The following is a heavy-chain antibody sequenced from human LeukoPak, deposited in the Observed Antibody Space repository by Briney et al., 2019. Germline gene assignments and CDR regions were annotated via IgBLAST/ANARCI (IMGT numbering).Heavy chain of an antibody. D-gene: IGHD6-6*01. Sequence: PSGTLSLTCTVSGGSISSHYWSWIRQSPGKGLEWIGYIYHSGSTNYNPSLKSRVTISVDTSKNQFSLNLSSVTAADTAVYYCARGGYSSSPLDYWGQGTLVTVSS. J-gene: IGHJ4*02. CDR1: GGSISSHY. V-gene: IGHV4-59*11. CDR3: ARGGYSSSPLDY. CDR2: IYHSGST.